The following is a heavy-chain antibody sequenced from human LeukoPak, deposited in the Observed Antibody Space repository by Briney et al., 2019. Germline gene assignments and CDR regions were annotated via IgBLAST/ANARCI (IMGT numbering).Heavy chain of an antibody. CDR3: ARDPGGWDVDY. CDR2: INPNSGGT. D-gene: IGHD6-19*01. CDR1: GYTFTGYY. J-gene: IGHJ4*02. V-gene: IGHV1-2*02. Sequence: GASVKVSCKASGYTFTGYYMHWVRQAPGQGLEWMGWINPNSGGTNYAQKFQGRDTMTRDTSIGTAYMELSRLRSDDTAVYYCARDPGGWDVDYWGQGTLVTVSS.